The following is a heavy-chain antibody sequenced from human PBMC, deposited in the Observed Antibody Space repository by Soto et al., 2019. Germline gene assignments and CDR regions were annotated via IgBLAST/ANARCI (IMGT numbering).Heavy chain of an antibody. CDR3: ARRDFYGGNFDL. D-gene: IGHD4-17*01. V-gene: IGHV4-39*02. CDR2: GYYSGTT. Sequence: QLQLQESGPGLVKPSETLSLTCTVSGGSISNSNYYWVWIRQPPGKGLEWIGSGYYSGTTYYKPSLRSRVTIAVDTSDNLFPLRLTSVTAADTAVYYCARRDFYGGNFDLWGRGTLVTVSS. CDR1: GGSISNSNYY. J-gene: IGHJ2*01.